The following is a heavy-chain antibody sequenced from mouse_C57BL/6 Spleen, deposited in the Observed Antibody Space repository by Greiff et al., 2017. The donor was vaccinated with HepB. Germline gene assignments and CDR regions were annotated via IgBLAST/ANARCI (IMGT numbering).Heavy chain of an antibody. J-gene: IGHJ2*01. CDR3: ARCYYDYDGGEFDY. V-gene: IGHV1-72*01. CDR2: IDPNSGGT. D-gene: IGHD2-4*01. Sequence: QVQLQQPGAELVKPGASVKLSCKASGYTFTSYWMHWVKQRPGRGLEWIGRIDPNSGGTKYNEKFKSKATLTVDKPSSTAYTQLSSLTSEDSAGYYCARCYYDYDGGEFDYWGQGTTLTVSS. CDR1: GYTFTSYW.